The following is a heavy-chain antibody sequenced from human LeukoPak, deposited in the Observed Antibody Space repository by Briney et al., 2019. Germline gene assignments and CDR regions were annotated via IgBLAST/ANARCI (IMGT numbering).Heavy chain of an antibody. CDR2: IIPIFGTA. V-gene: IGHV1-69*13. CDR3: ARVEYYDFWSGYYTGVGAFDI. J-gene: IGHJ3*02. D-gene: IGHD3-3*01. Sequence: SVKVSCKASGGTFSSYAISWVRQAPGQGLEWMGGIIPIFGTANYAQKFQGRVTITADESTSAAYMELSSLRSEDTAVYYCARVEYYDFWSGYYTGVGAFDIWGQGTMVTVSS. CDR1: GGTFSSYA.